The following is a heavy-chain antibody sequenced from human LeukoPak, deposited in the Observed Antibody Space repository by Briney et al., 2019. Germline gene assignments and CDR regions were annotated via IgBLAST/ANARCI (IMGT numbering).Heavy chain of an antibody. CDR2: IIPIFGTA. CDR3: ASRRWERYDAFDI. V-gene: IGHV1-69*05. Sequence: SVQVSCKLSGGTFSSYVISWVGQAPGPGVEGMGGIIPIFGTANYAQKFQGRVTITTDESPRTAYMELSSLRSEDTAVYYCASRRWERYDAFDIWGQGTMVTVSS. CDR1: GGTFSSYV. J-gene: IGHJ3*02. D-gene: IGHD1-26*01.